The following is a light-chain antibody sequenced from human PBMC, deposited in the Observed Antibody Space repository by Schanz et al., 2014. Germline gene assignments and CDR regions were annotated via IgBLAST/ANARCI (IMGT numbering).Light chain of an antibody. CDR3: QQYGSSRT. CDR2: DAS. CDR1: QSVSSNY. J-gene: IGKJ3*01. V-gene: IGKV3-20*01. Sequence: EIVLTQSPGTLSLSPGERATLSCRASQSVSSNYLAWYQQKPGQAPRLLIYDASSRATGIPDRFSGSGSGTEFTLTISSLQSEDFAVYYCQQYGSSRTFGPGTKVDIK.